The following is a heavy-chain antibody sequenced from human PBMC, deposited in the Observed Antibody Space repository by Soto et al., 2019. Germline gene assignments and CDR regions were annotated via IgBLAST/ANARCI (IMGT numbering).Heavy chain of an antibody. J-gene: IGHJ3*02. CDR2: ISGSGNRT. Sequence: GGSLRRSCAASGFTLSSYAMIWVRHAPGKGLELVSAISGSGNRTFHADSVKGRFTISRDNSKNTLYLQMSSLRAEDTAVYYCASLGYSGYDFAFDIWGQGTMVTVSS. D-gene: IGHD5-12*01. V-gene: IGHV3-23*01. CDR1: GFTLSSYA. CDR3: ASLGYSGYDFAFDI.